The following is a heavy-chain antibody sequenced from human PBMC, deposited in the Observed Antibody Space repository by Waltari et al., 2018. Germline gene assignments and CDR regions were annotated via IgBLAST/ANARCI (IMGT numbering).Heavy chain of an antibody. J-gene: IGHJ5*02. CDR2: INGDGTST. CDR1: EFLFLGYW. D-gene: IGHD3-10*01. Sequence: EVQLVESGGGLVEPGESLRISCVAAEFLFLGYWIHWVRQVPGKGLMWVARINGDGTSTYYADFTKGRFTVSRDNANSTLNLQMSRLKVEDTGLYYCARDKDFYATGSPLDLWGHGTQVTVSS. CDR3: ARDKDFYATGSPLDL. V-gene: IGHV3-74*01.